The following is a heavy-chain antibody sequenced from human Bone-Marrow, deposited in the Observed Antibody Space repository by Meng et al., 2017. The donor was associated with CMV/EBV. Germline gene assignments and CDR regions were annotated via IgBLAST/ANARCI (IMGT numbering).Heavy chain of an antibody. J-gene: IGHJ4*02. CDR2: ISYDGSNK. CDR1: GFTFSSYA. CDR3: ARFDDSSGYYVGTPHFDY. D-gene: IGHD3-22*01. V-gene: IGHV3-30*04. Sequence: GGSLRLSCAASGFTFSSYAMHWVRQAPGKGLEWVAVISYDGSNKYYADSVKGRFTISRDNSKNTLYLQMNSLRAEDTAVYYCARFDDSSGYYVGTPHFDYWGQGTLVTVSS.